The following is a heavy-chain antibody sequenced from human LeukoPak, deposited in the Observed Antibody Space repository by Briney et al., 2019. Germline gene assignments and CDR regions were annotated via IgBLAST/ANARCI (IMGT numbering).Heavy chain of an antibody. CDR2: IRSKAYGGTT. CDR3: TRIYY. CDR1: GFTFSSYR. V-gene: IGHV3-49*04. D-gene: IGHD3-3*01. J-gene: IGHJ4*02. Sequence: PGGSLRLSCAASGFTFSSYRMNWVRQAPGKGLEWVGFIRSKAYGGTTEYAASVKGRFTISRDDSKSIAYLQMNSLKTEDTAVYYCTRIYYWGQGTLVTVSS.